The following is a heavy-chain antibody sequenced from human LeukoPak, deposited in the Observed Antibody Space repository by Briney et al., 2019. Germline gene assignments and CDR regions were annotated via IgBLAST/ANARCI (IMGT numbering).Heavy chain of an antibody. Sequence: GGSLRLSCGASGFTFSSYWMHWVRQAPGKGLVWVSRINSDGSSTNYADSVKGRFAISRDNAKNTLYLQMNSLRVEDTAVYYCTTGGYTYGSLVDYWGQGTLVTVSS. D-gene: IGHD5-18*01. CDR1: GFTFSSYW. CDR3: TTGGYTYGSLVDY. V-gene: IGHV3-74*01. CDR2: INSDGSST. J-gene: IGHJ4*02.